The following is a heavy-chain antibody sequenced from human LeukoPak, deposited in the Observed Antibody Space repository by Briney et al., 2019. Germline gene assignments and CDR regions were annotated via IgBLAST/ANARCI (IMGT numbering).Heavy chain of an antibody. Sequence: ASVKVSCKASGYTFTGYYMHWVRQAPGQGLEWMGIINPSGGSTSYAQKFQGRVTMTRDTSTSTVYMELSSLRSEDTAVYYCARAERGYSSSWFLSSYWGQGTLVTVSS. J-gene: IGHJ4*02. CDR3: ARAERGYSSSWFLSSY. D-gene: IGHD6-13*01. CDR2: INPSGGST. CDR1: GYTFTGYY. V-gene: IGHV1-46*01.